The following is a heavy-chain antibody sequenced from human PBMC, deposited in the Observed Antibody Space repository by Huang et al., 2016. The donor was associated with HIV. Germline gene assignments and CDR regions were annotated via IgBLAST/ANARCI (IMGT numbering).Heavy chain of an antibody. CDR2: ISAYNGNT. Sequence: QVQLVQSGAEVKKPGASVKVSCTASGYSFSNYGISWVRQAHGQGLEWMAWISAYNGNTNSAQKVQDRVSMTTDTSTNTAYMELRSLRSDDTAVYYCARDIGVAEFDYWGQGTLVTVSS. J-gene: IGHJ4*02. D-gene: IGHD3-3*01. V-gene: IGHV1-18*01. CDR3: ARDIGVAEFDY. CDR1: GYSFSNYG.